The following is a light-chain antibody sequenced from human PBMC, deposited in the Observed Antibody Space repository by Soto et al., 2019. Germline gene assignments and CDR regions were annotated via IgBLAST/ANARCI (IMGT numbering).Light chain of an antibody. J-gene: IGLJ1*01. Sequence: QSALTQPASVSGSPGQSITISCTGTSSDVGGYNYVSWYQQHPGKAPNLMFYDVSNRPSGVSNLFFGSKSGNTASLTISGFQAEDEADYYCSSYTSSSTLYYVFGTGTKVTVL. CDR2: DVS. CDR1: SSDVGGYNY. V-gene: IGLV2-14*01. CDR3: SSYTSSSTLYYV.